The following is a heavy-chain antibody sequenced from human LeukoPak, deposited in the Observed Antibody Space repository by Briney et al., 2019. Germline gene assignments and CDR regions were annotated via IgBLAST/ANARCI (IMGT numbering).Heavy chain of an antibody. V-gene: IGHV1-18*01. D-gene: IGHD3-10*01. CDR1: GYTFTSYG. CDR2: ISAYNGNT. J-gene: IGHJ5*02. Sequence: ASVKVSCKASGYTFTSYGISWVRQAPGQGLEWMGWISAYNGNTNYAQKLQGRVTMTTDTSTSTAYMELRSLRSDDTAVYYCARDKRLLWFGELTPNNWFDPWGQGTLVTVSS. CDR3: ARDKRLLWFGELTPNNWFDP.